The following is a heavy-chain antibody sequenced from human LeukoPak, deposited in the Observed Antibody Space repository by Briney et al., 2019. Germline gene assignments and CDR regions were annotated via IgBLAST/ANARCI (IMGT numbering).Heavy chain of an antibody. D-gene: IGHD3-10*01. V-gene: IGHV4-59*01. J-gene: IGHJ5*02. Sequence: SETLSLTCTVSGGSISSYYWSWIRQPPGKGLEWIGYIFYTGSTNYNPSLESRVTISVDRSKNQFSLKLSSVTAADTAIYYCARAGAWQIDPWGQGTLVTVSS. CDR1: GGSISSYY. CDR3: ARAGAWQIDP. CDR2: IFYTGST.